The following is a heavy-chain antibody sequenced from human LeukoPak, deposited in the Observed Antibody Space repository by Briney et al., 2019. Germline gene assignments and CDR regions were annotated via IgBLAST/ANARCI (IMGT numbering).Heavy chain of an antibody. D-gene: IGHD3-10*01. J-gene: IGHJ4*02. CDR1: GYTFTSYG. V-gene: IGHV1-18*01. Sequence: ASVKVSCKASGYTFTSYGISWVRQAPGQGLEWMGWISAYNGNTNYAQKLQGRVTMTTDTSTSTAYMELRSLRSDDTAVYYCARVCWYPAEGNYYYGSGCTDYWGQGTLVTVSS. CDR3: ARVCWYPAEGNYYYGSGCTDY. CDR2: ISAYNGNT.